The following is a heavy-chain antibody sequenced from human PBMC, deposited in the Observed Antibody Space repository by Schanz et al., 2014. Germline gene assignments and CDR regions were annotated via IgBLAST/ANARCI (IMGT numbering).Heavy chain of an antibody. Sequence: QVQLQESGPGLVRPSETLSLTCTVSGGSISSYYWSWIRQSPGKGPEWIGYITYSGGTNHNASLKSQVTISVDTPKNQFSLKVTSVTAADTANYYCARVRVTSLEHGSHYYMDVWGQGTMVTVSS. CDR2: ITYSGGT. CDR1: GGSISSYY. V-gene: IGHV4-59*01. CDR3: ARVRVTSLEHGSHYYMDV. D-gene: IGHD3-3*01. J-gene: IGHJ6*03.